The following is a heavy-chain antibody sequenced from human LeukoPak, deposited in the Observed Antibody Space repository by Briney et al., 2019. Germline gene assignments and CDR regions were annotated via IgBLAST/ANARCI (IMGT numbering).Heavy chain of an antibody. CDR3: ARVVIRVSRWFDP. CDR2: IIPIFGTA. D-gene: IGHD3-22*01. Sequence: SVKVSYKASGGTFSSYAISWMRQAPGQGLEWMGGIIPIFGTANYAQKFQGRVTITADESTSTAYMELSSLRSEDTAVYYCARVVIRVSRWFDPWGQGTLVTVSS. V-gene: IGHV1-69*13. J-gene: IGHJ5*02. CDR1: GGTFSSYA.